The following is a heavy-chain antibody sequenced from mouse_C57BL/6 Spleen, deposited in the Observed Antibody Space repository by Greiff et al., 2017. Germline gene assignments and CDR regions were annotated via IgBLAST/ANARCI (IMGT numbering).Heavy chain of an antibody. D-gene: IGHD1-1*01. Sequence: VQLQQPGAELVKPGASVTLSCKASGYTFTSYWLHWVKQRPGRGLEWIGRIDPNSGGTKYNEKFKSKATLTVDKPSSTAYMQLSSLTSEDSAVYYCARIYYYREDYWGQGTSVTVSS. V-gene: IGHV1-72*01. CDR3: ARIYYYREDY. CDR2: IDPNSGGT. CDR1: GYTFTSYW. J-gene: IGHJ4*01.